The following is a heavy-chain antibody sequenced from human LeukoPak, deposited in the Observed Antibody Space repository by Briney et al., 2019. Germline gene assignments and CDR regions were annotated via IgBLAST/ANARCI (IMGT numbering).Heavy chain of an antibody. D-gene: IGHD3-22*01. J-gene: IGHJ5*02. V-gene: IGHV3-23*01. CDR3: ARVLHKRNYDSSDYYVS. CDR1: GFTFSSYG. CDR2: ISGSGGST. Sequence: GGSLRLSCAAPGFTFSSYGMSWVRQAPGKGREWVSAISGSGGSTYYADSVKGRCTISRDNAKNSLYLQLNSLRAEDTAVYYCARVLHKRNYDSSDYYVSWGQGTLVTVSS.